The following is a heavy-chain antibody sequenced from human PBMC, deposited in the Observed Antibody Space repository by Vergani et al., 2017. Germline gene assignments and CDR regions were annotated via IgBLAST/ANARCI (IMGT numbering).Heavy chain of an antibody. V-gene: IGHV1-46*03. CDR3: ARPHGDILPPDPRRLDY. J-gene: IGHJ4*02. CDR1: GYTFTSYY. CDR2: INPSGGST. Sequence: QVQLVQSGAEVKKPGASVKVSCQASGYTFTSYYIHWVRQAPGQGLEWMGIINPSGGSTTYAQQFQGRLTMTRDTSTSTVYMDLSNLRSEDTAVYYCARPHGDILPPDPRRLDYWGQGTLVTVSS.